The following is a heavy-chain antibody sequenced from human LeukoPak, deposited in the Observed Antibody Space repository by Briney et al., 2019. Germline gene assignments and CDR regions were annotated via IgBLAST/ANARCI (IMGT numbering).Heavy chain of an antibody. CDR2: TYYRSKWHN. Sequence: SQTLSLTRAVSGDSVSSSSAVWNWIRQSPSRGLEWLGRTYYRSKWHNEYAESVKSRISITSDTPKNQFSLQLNSVTPEDTAEYFCAGTTDYSSFLAFWGQGTLVTVSS. V-gene: IGHV6-1*01. D-gene: IGHD4-11*01. J-gene: IGHJ4*02. CDR1: GDSVSSSSAV. CDR3: AGTTDYSSFLAF.